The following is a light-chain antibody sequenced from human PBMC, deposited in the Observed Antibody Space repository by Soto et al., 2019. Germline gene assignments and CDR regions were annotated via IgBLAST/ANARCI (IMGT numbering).Light chain of an antibody. CDR3: SSYTSSSPPYV. CDR1: SSDVGGYNY. CDR2: EVS. Sequence: QSALTQPASVSGSPGQSITISCTGNSSDVGGYNYVSWYQQHPGKAPKLMIYEVSNRPSGVSNRFSGSKSGNTASLTISGLQAEDEADYYCSSYTSSSPPYVFGTGTKLTVL. J-gene: IGLJ1*01. V-gene: IGLV2-14*01.